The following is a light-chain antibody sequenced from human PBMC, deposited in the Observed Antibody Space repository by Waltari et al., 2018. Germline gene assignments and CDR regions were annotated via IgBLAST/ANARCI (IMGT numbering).Light chain of an antibody. V-gene: IGKV3-15*01. CDR1: QSVSSS. CDR2: GTG. CDR3: QHYNNWPT. J-gene: IGKJ5*01. Sequence: EIVMTQSPDTLSVSPGGRATLSCRASQSVSSSLAWYQQKPGQAPRLLIYGTGNRATGVPARFSGSGSGTEFTLTISSLQSEDFAVYYCQHYNNWPTFGQGTRLEIK.